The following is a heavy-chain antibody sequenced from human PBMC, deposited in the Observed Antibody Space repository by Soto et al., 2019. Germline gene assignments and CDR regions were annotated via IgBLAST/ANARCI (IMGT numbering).Heavy chain of an antibody. CDR3: ASRSGQLPYYFDY. V-gene: IGHV1-18*03. D-gene: IGHD6-6*01. Sequence: ASVKVSCKASGFTFTNYGISWVRQAPGQGLEWMGWISAYKGNTNYAQKFQGRVTMTTDTSTSTAYLELRSLRSDDMAVYFCASRSGQLPYYFDYWGQGPQVTVSS. CDR1: GFTFTNYG. CDR2: ISAYKGNT. J-gene: IGHJ4*02.